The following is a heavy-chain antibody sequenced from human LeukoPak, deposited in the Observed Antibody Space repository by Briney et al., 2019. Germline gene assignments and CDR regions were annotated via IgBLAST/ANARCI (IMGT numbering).Heavy chain of an antibody. J-gene: IGHJ6*03. V-gene: IGHV3-66*01. Sequence: GRSLRLSCAASGFTVSSNYMSWVRQAPGKGLEWVSVIYSGGSTYYADSVKGRFTISRDNSKNTLYLQMNSLRAEDTAVYYCARAGYSTPHYYYYYMDVWGKGTTVTVSS. CDR2: IYSGGST. CDR3: ARAGYSTPHYYYYYMDV. CDR1: GFTVSSNY. D-gene: IGHD6-13*01.